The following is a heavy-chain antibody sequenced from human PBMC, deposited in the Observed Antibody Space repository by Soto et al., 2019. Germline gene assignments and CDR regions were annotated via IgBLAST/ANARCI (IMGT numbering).Heavy chain of an antibody. Sequence: PGGSLTLSWGLSGFIFGSFWMGWDRQAPGKGLEWVANINQDGSEKYYVDSVKGRFTISRDNPRNSLYLQMDSLRVEDTAVYFCARQIRGLTHKWFDAWGQGSLVTVFS. J-gene: IGHJ5*02. D-gene: IGHD5-12*01. CDR1: GFIFGSFW. CDR2: INQDGSEK. CDR3: ARQIRGLTHKWFDA. V-gene: IGHV3-7*01.